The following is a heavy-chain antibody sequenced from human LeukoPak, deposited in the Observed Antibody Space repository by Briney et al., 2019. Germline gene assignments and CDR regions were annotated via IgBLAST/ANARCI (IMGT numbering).Heavy chain of an antibody. CDR2: ISSTGDYI. J-gene: IGHJ4*02. CDR1: GFTFSAYA. Sequence: GASLRLSCAASGFTFSAYAMNWVRQAPGKGLEWVSAISSTGDYIFYADSVKGRFTISRDNSKNTLYLQMNSLRAEDTGVYYCARCTYHYEVWGQGTLVTVSS. D-gene: IGHD3-16*01. V-gene: IGHV3-23*01. CDR3: ARCTYHYEV.